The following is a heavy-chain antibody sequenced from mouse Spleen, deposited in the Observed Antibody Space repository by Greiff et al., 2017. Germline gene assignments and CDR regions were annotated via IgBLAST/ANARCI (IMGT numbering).Heavy chain of an antibody. CDR2: ISYDGSN. D-gene: IGHD1-1*02. Sequence: DVKLQESGPGLVKPSQSLSLTCSVTGYSITSGYYWNWIRQFPGNKLEWMGYISYDGSNNYNPSLKNRISITRDTSKNQFFLKLNSVTTEDTATYYCAREGRWYEGYYYAMDYWGQGTSVTVSS. V-gene: IGHV3-6*01. CDR1: GYSITSGYY. CDR3: AREGRWYEGYYYAMDY. J-gene: IGHJ4*01.